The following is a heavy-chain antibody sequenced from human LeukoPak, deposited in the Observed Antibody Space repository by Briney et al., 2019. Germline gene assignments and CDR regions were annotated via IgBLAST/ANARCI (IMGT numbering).Heavy chain of an antibody. CDR1: GGSISSSSYY. V-gene: IGHV4-39*01. Sequence: PSETLSLTCTVSGGSISSSSYYWGWIRQPPGKGLEWIGSIYYSGSTYYNPSLKSRVTISVDTSKNQFSLKLSSVTAADTAVYYCATPDRGGGHPPFDYWGQGTLVTVSS. CDR3: ATPDRGGGHPPFDY. CDR2: IYYSGST. D-gene: IGHD3-22*01. J-gene: IGHJ4*02.